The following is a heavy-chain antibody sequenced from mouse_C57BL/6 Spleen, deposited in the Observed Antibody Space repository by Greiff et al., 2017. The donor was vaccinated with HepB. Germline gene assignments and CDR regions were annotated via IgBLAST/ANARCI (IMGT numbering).Heavy chain of an antibody. J-gene: IGHJ2*01. CDR3: ARCPYYSNYLYYFDD. CDR2: IYPGGGYT. Sequence: VQLQQSGAELVRPGTSVKMSCKASGYTFTNYWIGWVKQRPGHGLEWIGDIYPGGGYTYYNEKFKGKTTLTADKSSSTAYMQFSSLTSEDSAIYYCARCPYYSNYLYYFDDWGQGTTLTVSS. D-gene: IGHD2-5*01. V-gene: IGHV1-63*01. CDR1: GYTFTNYW.